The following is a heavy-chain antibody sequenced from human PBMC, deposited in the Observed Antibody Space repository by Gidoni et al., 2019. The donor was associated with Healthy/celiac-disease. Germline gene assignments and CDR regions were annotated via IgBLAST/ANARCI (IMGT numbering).Heavy chain of an antibody. CDR3: ARVSYDFWSGYYSYYFDY. D-gene: IGHD3-3*01. CDR2: IYYSGST. V-gene: IGHV4-59*01. Sequence: QVQLQESGPGLVKPSETLSLTCTVSGGSISSYYWSWIRQPPGKGLEWIGYIYYSGSTNYNPSLKSRVTISVDTSKNQFSLKLSSVTAADTAVYYCARVSYDFWSGYYSYYFDYWGQGTLVTVSS. CDR1: GGSISSYY. J-gene: IGHJ4*02.